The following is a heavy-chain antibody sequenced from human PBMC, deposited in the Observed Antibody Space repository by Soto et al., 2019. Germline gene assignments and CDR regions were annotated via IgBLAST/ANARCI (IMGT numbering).Heavy chain of an antibody. J-gene: IGHJ4*02. CDR1: GFTFSGYW. D-gene: IGHD3-22*01. Sequence: PGGSLRLSCEASGFTFSGYWMSWVRQAPGKGLEWVADIKHDGSVQYYVDSVKGRFTISRDNAKKLLYLQMNGLKTEDTAVYYCTTDRTYYYDSSGYYPFDNWGQGTLVTVSS. CDR2: IKHDGSVQ. V-gene: IGHV3-7*03. CDR3: TTDRTYYYDSSGYYPFDN.